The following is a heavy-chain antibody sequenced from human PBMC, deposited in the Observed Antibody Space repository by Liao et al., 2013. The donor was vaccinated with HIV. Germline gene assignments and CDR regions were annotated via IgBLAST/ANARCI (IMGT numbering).Heavy chain of an antibody. CDR3: ARGGRRSRSSCQTSPLLRRAHYFDY. CDR2: IYSTGTT. D-gene: IGHD6-13*01. V-gene: IGHV4-30-4*08. J-gene: IGHJ4*02. CDR1: GGSIASGDFY. Sequence: QVQLRESGPGLVKPSQTLSLTCTVSGGSIASGDFYWTWIRQPPGKGLEWIGNIYSTGTTYYNPSLKSRLSISGDTSKNQFSLTLTSVTAADTAVYFXARGGRRSRSSCQTSPLLRRAHYFDYWGQGTLVTVSS.